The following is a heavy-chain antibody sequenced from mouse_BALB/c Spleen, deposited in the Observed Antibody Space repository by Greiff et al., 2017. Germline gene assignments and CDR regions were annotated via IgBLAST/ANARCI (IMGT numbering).Heavy chain of an antibody. CDR3: ARRDNYEAWFAY. Sequence: EVQLQESGPGLVKPSQSLSLTCTVTGYSITSDYAWNWIRQFPGNKLEWMGYISYSGSTSYNPSLKSRISITRDTSKNQFFLQLNSVTTEDTATYYCARRDNYEAWFAYWGQGTLVTVSA. CDR1: GYSITSDYA. D-gene: IGHD1-3*01. CDR2: ISYSGST. V-gene: IGHV3-2*02. J-gene: IGHJ3*01.